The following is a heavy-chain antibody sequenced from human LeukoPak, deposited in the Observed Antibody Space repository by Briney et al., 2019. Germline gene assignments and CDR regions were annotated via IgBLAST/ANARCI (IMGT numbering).Heavy chain of an antibody. V-gene: IGHV5-51*01. CDR3: AILYSSSSLA. D-gene: IGHD6-6*01. Sequence: RESLKISCKGSGYTFNIYWIGWVRQMPGKGLEWMGIIYPGDSDARYSPSFQGQVTISVDKSISTAYLQWSGLKASDTAMYYCAILYSSSSLAWGQGTQVTVSS. J-gene: IGHJ4*02. CDR2: IYPGDSDA. CDR1: GYTFNIYW.